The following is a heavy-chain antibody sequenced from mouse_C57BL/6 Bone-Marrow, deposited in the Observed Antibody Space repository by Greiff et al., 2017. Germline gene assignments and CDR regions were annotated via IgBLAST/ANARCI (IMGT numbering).Heavy chain of an antibody. J-gene: IGHJ4*01. CDR3: ARQSTMITAGAMDY. CDR1: EYEFPSHD. Sequence: EVQLVESGGGLVQPGESLKLSCESNEYEFPSHDMSWVRKTPEKRLELVAAINSDGGSTYYPDTMERRFIISRDNTTKTLYMQMSSLRSEDTALYYCARQSTMITAGAMDYWGQGTSVTVSS. D-gene: IGHD2-4*01. CDR2: INSDGGST. V-gene: IGHV5-2*01.